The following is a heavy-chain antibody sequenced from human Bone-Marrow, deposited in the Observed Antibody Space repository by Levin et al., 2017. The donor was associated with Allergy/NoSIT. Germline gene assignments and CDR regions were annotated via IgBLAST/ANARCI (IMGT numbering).Heavy chain of an antibody. CDR3: ARDLSGYSDY. CDR2: ISDDGNTI. CDR1: GFTLSRYW. V-gene: IGHV3-74*01. Sequence: GGSLRLSCVVSGFTLSRYWMHWVRQAPGKGLMWISRISDDGNTINYADSVKGRFTISRDFAKNTLYLQMNSLRAEDTAVYYCARDLSGYSDYWGQGALVTVSS. J-gene: IGHJ4*02. D-gene: IGHD3-9*01.